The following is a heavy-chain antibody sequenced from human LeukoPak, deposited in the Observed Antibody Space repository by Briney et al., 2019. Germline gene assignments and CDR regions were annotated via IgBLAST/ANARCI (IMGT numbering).Heavy chain of an antibody. J-gene: IGHJ4*02. CDR3: WRHSVGDWNPFFDS. D-gene: IGHD1-1*01. CDR2: IHYRGST. V-gene: IGHV4-59*08. CDR1: GGSISGNS. Sequence: SETLSLTCAVSGGSISGNSWCWIRQPPEKGLEWIGDIHYRGSTDYNPYPKTRVTISVDTTRDQISLRLTSVTAADTTLYYYWRHSVGDWNPFFDSWGQGTLVIVSS.